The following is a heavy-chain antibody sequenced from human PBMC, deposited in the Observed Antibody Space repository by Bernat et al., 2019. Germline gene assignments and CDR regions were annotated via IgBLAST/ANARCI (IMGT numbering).Heavy chain of an antibody. CDR1: GDSISSSSYY. CDR3: ARQGAGSYYFDAFDI. V-gene: IGHV4-39*01. CDR2: IYYSGST. D-gene: IGHD1-26*01. Sequence: QLQLQESGPGLVKPSETLSLTCTVSGDSISSSSYYWGWIRQPPGKGLEWIGSIYYSGSTYYNPSLKSRVTISVDTSKNHFSLKLSSVSAADTAIYNCARQGAGSYYFDAFDIWGQGTMVTVSS. J-gene: IGHJ3*02.